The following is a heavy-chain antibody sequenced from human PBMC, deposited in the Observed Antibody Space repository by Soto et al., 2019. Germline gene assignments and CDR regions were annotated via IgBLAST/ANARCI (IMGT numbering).Heavy chain of an antibody. CDR2: ISYSGTTI. Sequence: GGSLRLSCAASGFTFSSYGMNWVRQAPGQGLEWISYISYSGTTIYYGDSVKGRFTISRDNAKNSLFLQMHSLRDEDTAIYYCARRLDITWGGMDAWGQGTTVTVSS. V-gene: IGHV3-48*02. D-gene: IGHD2-2*03. CDR3: ARRLDITWGGMDA. CDR1: GFTFSSYG. J-gene: IGHJ6*02.